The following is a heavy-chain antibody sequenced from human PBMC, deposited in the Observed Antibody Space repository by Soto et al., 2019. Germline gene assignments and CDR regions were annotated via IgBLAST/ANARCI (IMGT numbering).Heavy chain of an antibody. CDR2: INAGNGNT. V-gene: IGHV1-3*01. Sequence: GASVKVSCKASGDTFTSYAMHWVRQAPGQRLEWMGWINAGNGNTKYSQKFQGRVTITRDTSASTAYMELSSLRSEDTAVYYCARADSSGWYRRYYFDYWGQGTLVTVSS. J-gene: IGHJ4*02. CDR1: GDTFTSYA. CDR3: ARADSSGWYRRYYFDY. D-gene: IGHD6-19*01.